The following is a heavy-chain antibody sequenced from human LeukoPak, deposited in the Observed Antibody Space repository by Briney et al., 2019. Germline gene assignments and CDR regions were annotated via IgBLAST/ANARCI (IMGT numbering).Heavy chain of an antibody. D-gene: IGHD3-22*01. CDR1: GYTFTSYD. J-gene: IGHJ4*02. Sequence: RASVKVSCKASGYTFTSYDINWVRQATGQGLEWMGWMNPNSGNTGYAQKFQGRVTMTRNTSISTAYMELSSLRSEDTAVYYCARDIIGDYYDSTGYWGQGTLVTVSS. V-gene: IGHV1-8*01. CDR2: MNPNSGNT. CDR3: ARDIIGDYYDSTGY.